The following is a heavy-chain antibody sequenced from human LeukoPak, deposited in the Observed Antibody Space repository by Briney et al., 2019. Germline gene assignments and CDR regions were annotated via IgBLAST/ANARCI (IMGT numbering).Heavy chain of an antibody. J-gene: IGHJ4*02. D-gene: IGHD5-24*01. Sequence: SQTLSLTCTVSGGSINTGGYSWNWIRQPPGKGLEWIGYIHRSGSTLYHPSLMGRVTVSMDTSKNQFSLALGSVTAADTAMYYCARDGGWLQFELQYWGQGIQITVSS. V-gene: IGHV4-30-2*01. CDR1: GGSINTGGYS. CDR2: IHRSGST. CDR3: ARDGGWLQFELQY.